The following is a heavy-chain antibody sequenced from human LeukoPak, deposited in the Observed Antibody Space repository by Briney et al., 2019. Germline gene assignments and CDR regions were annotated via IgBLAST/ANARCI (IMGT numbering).Heavy chain of an antibody. CDR3: PRGRYYDSSGFIQPLDY. Sequence: QPGGSLRLSCAASGFTFSSYWMNWVRQAPGKGLEWVANIKQDGSEKYYVDSVRGRFTISRDNAKNSLYLQMNSLRAEDTAVYYCPRGRYYDSSGFIQPLDYWAREPWSPSPQ. V-gene: IGHV3-7*01. CDR1: GFTFSSYW. D-gene: IGHD3-22*01. J-gene: IGHJ4*02. CDR2: IKQDGSEK.